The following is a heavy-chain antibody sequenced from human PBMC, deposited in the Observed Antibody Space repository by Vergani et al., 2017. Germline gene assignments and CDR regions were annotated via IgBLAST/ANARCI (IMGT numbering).Heavy chain of an antibody. CDR1: GFTVSSNY. V-gene: IGHV3-53*01. D-gene: IGHD2-15*01. CDR3: ARSYCSGGSCYFSY. CDR2: IYSGGST. J-gene: IGHJ4*02. Sequence: EVQLVESGGGLFKPGGSLRLSCAASGFTVSSNYISWVRHAPGKGLEWVSVIYSGGSTYYADSVKGRFTISRDNSKNTLYLQMNSLRAEDTAVYYCARSYCSGGSCYFSYWGQGTLVTVSS.